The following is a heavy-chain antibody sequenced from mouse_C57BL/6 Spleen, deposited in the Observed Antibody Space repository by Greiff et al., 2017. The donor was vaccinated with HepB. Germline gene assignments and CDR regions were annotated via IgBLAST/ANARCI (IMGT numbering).Heavy chain of an antibody. J-gene: IGHJ2*01. CDR3: ARTTTVGEAFDY. D-gene: IGHD1-1*01. Sequence: VQLVESGPELVKPGASVKISCKASGYAFSSSWMNWVKQRPGKGLEWIGRIYPGDGDTNYNGKFKGKATLTADKSSSTAYMQLSSLTSEDSAVYFCARTTTVGEAFDYWGQGTTLTVSS. V-gene: IGHV1-82*01. CDR1: GYAFSSSW. CDR2: IYPGDGDT.